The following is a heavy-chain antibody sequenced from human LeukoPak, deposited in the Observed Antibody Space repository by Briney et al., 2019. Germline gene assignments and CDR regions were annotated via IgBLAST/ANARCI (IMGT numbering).Heavy chain of an antibody. J-gene: IGHJ5*02. V-gene: IGHV1-18*01. Sequence: ASVNVSCTPSGYTFTNCGIGWVRQAPGQGLEWMGWISAYTGDTHYVQKFHDRVTVTIDTSTNTTYMQLTTLTSDDTAGYYCARGLGLRLRPSRFDPWGQGTLVTVSS. D-gene: IGHD2-21*02. CDR1: GYTFTNCG. CDR2: ISAYTGDT. CDR3: ARGLGLRLRPSRFDP.